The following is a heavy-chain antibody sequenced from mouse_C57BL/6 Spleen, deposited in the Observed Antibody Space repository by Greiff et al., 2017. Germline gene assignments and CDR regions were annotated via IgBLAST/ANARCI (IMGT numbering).Heavy chain of an antibody. V-gene: IGHV1-47*01. CDR3: ARNYGSRGRGYFDY. D-gene: IGHD1-1*01. Sequence: QVHVKQSGAELVKPGASVKMSCKASGYTFTTYPIEWMKQNHGKSLEWIGNFHPYNDDTKYNEKFKGKATLTVEKSSSTVYLELSRLTSDDSAVYYCARNYGSRGRGYFDYWGQGTTLTVSS. CDR1: GYTFTTYP. J-gene: IGHJ2*01. CDR2: FHPYNDDT.